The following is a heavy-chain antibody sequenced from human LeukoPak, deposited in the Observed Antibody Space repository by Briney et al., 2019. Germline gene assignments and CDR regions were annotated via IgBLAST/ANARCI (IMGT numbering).Heavy chain of an antibody. CDR2: ISSSGGST. CDR3: ARDREDGYFNWFDP. Sequence: GGSLRLSCAASGFTFSSYALSWVRQASGKGLEWVSGISSSGGSTYYADSVRGRFTISRDNSKNTLYLQMSSLRAEDTAVYYCARDREDGYFNWFDPWGQGTLVTVSS. J-gene: IGHJ5*02. D-gene: IGHD5-24*01. V-gene: IGHV3-23*01. CDR1: GFTFSSYA.